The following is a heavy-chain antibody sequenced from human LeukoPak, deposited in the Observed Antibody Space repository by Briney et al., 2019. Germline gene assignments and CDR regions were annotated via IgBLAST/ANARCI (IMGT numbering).Heavy chain of an antibody. V-gene: IGHV1-2*02. D-gene: IGHD6-6*01. CDR1: GYTFTGYY. J-gene: IGHJ6*03. Sequence: ASVKVSCKASGYTFTGYYMHWVRQAPGQGLEWMGWINPNSGGTNYAQKFQGRVTMTRDTSISTAYMELSRLRSDDTAVYYCARGPESSSSLGYHYYYMDVWGKGTTVTVSS. CDR2: INPNSGGT. CDR3: ARGPESSSSLGYHYYYMDV.